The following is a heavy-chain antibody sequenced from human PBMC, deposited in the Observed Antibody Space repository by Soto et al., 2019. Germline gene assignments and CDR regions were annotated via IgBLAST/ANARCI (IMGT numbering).Heavy chain of an antibody. CDR1: GVSITSYY. D-gene: IGHD3-3*01. J-gene: IGHJ6*02. V-gene: IGHV4-59*12. CDR3: AKEPVSITIFGVNGMDV. Sequence: LSLTCTVSGVSITSYYWSWIRQPPGKGLEWIGYMYDSGSTNYNPSLKSRVTISVDTSKNQFSLKLSSVTAADTAVYYCAKEPVSITIFGVNGMDVWGQGTTVTVSS. CDR2: MYDSGST.